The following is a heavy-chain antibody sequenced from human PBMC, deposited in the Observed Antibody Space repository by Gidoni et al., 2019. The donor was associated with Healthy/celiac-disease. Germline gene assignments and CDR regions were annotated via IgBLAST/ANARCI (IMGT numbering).Heavy chain of an antibody. Sequence: QVQLQESGPGLVKPSETLSLTCTVSGYSISSGYYWGWIRQPPGKGLEWIGSIYHSGSTYYNPSLKSRVTISVDTSKNQFSLKLSSVTAADTAVYYCAREKGSSSWYPDYWGQGTLVTVSS. CDR3: AREKGSSSWYPDY. D-gene: IGHD6-13*01. V-gene: IGHV4-38-2*02. CDR1: GYSISSGYY. J-gene: IGHJ4*02. CDR2: IYHSGST.